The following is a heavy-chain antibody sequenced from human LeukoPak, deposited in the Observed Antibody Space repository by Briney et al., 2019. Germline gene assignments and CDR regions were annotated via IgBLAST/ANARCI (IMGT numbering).Heavy chain of an antibody. CDR2: INHSGST. CDR3: ARHIDWSPDNWFDP. V-gene: IGHV4-34*01. D-gene: IGHD3-9*01. CDR1: GFSFSSYG. J-gene: IGHJ5*02. Sequence: PGGSLRLSCAASGFSFSSYGMSWVRQAPGKGLEWIGEINHSGSTNYNPSLKSRVTISVDTSKNQFSLKLSSVTAADTAVYYCARHIDWSPDNWFDPWGQGTLVTVSS.